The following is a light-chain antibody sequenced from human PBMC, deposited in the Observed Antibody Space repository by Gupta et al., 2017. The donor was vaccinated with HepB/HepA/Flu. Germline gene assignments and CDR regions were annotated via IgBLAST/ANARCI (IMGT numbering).Light chain of an antibody. J-gene: IGKJ5*01. CDR1: QSIRNY. V-gene: IGKV1-39*01. Sequence: IQMTQSPSSLSASVGDRVTITCRASQSIRNYLNWYQHKPGKAPKLLIYSASTLQNEVPSRFSGSGSGTEFTLTISSLQPEDFAAYYCQQCLTTPITFGQGTRLKLK. CDR2: SAS. CDR3: QQCLTTPIT.